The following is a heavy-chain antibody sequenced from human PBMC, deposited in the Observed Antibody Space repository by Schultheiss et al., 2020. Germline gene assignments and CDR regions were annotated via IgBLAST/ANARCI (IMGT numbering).Heavy chain of an antibody. D-gene: IGHD4-17*01. CDR3: AKDRGLDQDYDYGDPRSYYDCYGMDV. CDR1: GFTFSSYG. Sequence: GGSLRLSCAASGFTFSSYGMHWVRQAPGKGLEWVAVISYDGSNKYYADSVKGRFTISRDNSKNTLYLQMNSLRAEDTAVYYWAKDRGLDQDYDYGDPRSYYDCYGMDVWGQGTTVTVAS. J-gene: IGHJ6*02. CDR2: ISYDGSNK. V-gene: IGHV3-30*18.